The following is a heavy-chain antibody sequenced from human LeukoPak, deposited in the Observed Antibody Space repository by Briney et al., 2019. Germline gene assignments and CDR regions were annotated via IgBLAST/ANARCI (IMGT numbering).Heavy chain of an antibody. D-gene: IGHD6-19*01. CDR3: ARRTYEWLPAGFDY. CDR2: IYYSGST. J-gene: IGHJ4*02. Sequence: SETLSLTCTVSGGSISSGGYYWSWIRQHPGKGLEWIGYIYYSGSTYYNPSLKGRVTISVDTSKNQFSLKLSSVTAADTAVYYCARRTYEWLPAGFDYLGQGTPVTVSS. CDR1: GGSISSGGYY. V-gene: IGHV4-31*03.